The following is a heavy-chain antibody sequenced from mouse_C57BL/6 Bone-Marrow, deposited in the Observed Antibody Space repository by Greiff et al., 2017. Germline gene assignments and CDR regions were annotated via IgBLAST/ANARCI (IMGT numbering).Heavy chain of an antibody. CDR3: TGRWFPYYFDY. J-gene: IGHJ2*01. D-gene: IGHD2-3*01. CDR2: IRLKSDNYAT. Sequence: EVKVEESGGGLVQPGGSMKLSCVASGFTFSNYWMNWVRQSPEKGLEWVAQIRLKSDNYATHYAESVKGRFTISRDDSKSSVYLQMNNLRAEDTGIYYCTGRWFPYYFDYWGQGTTLTVSS. V-gene: IGHV6-3*01. CDR1: GFTFSNYW.